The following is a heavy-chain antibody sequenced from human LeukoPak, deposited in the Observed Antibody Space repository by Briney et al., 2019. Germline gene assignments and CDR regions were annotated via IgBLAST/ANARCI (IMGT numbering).Heavy chain of an antibody. V-gene: IGHV4-59*01. CDR2: IYYSGST. CDR1: GGSISSYY. D-gene: IGHD6-19*01. J-gene: IGHJ4*02. Sequence: SETLSLTCTVSGGSISSYYWSWIRQPPGKGLEWIGYIYYSGSTNYNPSLNSRVTISIDTSRNQFSLRLSSVTAADTAVYYCARGVRYSSGWPFFDSWGQGTLVTVSS. CDR3: ARGVRYSSGWPFFDS.